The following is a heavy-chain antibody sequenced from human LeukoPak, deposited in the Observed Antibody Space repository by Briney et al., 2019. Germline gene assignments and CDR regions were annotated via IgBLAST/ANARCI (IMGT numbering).Heavy chain of an antibody. V-gene: IGHV1-18*01. Sequence: GASVKVSCKASGYTFTSYGISWVRQAPGQGLKWMGWISAYNGNTNYAQKLQGRVTMTTDTSTSTAYMELRSLRSDDTAVYYCARVVGGYYDSSGYYYWFDPWGQGTLVTVSS. CDR3: ARVVGGYYDSSGYYYWFDP. CDR2: ISAYNGNT. J-gene: IGHJ5*02. D-gene: IGHD3-22*01. CDR1: GYTFTSYG.